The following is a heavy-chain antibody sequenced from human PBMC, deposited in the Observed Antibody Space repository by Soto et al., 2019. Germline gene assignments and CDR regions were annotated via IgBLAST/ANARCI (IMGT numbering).Heavy chain of an antibody. Sequence: EVQLLESGGGLVQPGGSLRLSCAASGFSLSGYAMSWVRQAPGKGLEWVSSIRRRGGSTFYADSVEGRFTISRDESKNTLDRHWDSLRAGATAVYHCATNRGSGSPFFYDMAVWGQGTTVTVSS. CDR2: IRRRGGST. V-gene: IGHV3-23*01. CDR3: ATNRGSGSPFFYDMAV. CDR1: GFSLSGYA. D-gene: IGHD7-27*01. J-gene: IGHJ6*02.